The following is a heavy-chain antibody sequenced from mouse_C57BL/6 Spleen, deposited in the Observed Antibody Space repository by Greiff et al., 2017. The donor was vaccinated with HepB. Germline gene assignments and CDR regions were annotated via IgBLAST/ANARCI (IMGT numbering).Heavy chain of an antibody. CDR3: TRPSNFYFDY. D-gene: IGHD4-1*01. Sequence: VQLKESGAELVRPGASVTLSCKASGYTFTDYEMHWVKQTPVHGLEWIGAIDPETGGTAYNQKFKGKAILTADKSSSTAYMELRSLTSEDSAVYYCTRPSNFYFDYWGQGTTLTVSS. J-gene: IGHJ2*01. CDR2: IDPETGGT. CDR1: GYTFTDYE. V-gene: IGHV1-15*01.